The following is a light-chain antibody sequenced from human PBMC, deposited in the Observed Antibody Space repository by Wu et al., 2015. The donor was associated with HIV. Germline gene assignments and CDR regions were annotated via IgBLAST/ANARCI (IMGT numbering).Light chain of an antibody. J-gene: IGKJ1*01. V-gene: IGKV1-8*01. Sequence: IQMTQSPSTLSASVGDRVTITCRASQGISSSLAWYQQKPGKAPNLLIYAASTLQSGVPSRFSGSGSGTDFTLTINCLQSEDFATYYCQQYYTYPQTFGQGTKVEIK. CDR2: AAS. CDR3: QQYYTYPQT. CDR1: QGISSS.